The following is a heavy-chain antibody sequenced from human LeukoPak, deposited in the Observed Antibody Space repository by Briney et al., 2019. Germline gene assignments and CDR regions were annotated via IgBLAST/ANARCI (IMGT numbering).Heavy chain of an antibody. V-gene: IGHV3-21*01. CDR1: GFTFSSYS. Sequence: GGSLRLSCAASGFTFSSYSMNWVRQAPGKGLEWVSSISSSSSYIYYADSVKGRFTISRDNAKNSLYLQMDSLRAEDTAVYYCAGYDSSGSALYYYCYYMDVWGKGTTVTVSS. CDR2: ISSSSSYI. J-gene: IGHJ6*03. D-gene: IGHD3-22*01. CDR3: AGYDSSGSALYYYCYYMDV.